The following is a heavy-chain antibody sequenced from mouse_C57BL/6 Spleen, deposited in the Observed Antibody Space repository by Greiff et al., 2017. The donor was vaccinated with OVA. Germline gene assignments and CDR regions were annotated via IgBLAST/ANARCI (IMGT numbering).Heavy chain of an antibody. CDR3: ARYYYGSAY. V-gene: IGHV1-59*01. Sequence: VQLQQPGAELVRPGTSVKLSCKASGYTFTSSWMHWVKQRPGQGLEWIGVIDPSDSYTNYNQKFKGKATLTVDTSSSTAYMQLSSLTSEDSAVYYCARYYYGSAYWGQGTLVTVSA. CDR2: IDPSDSYT. D-gene: IGHD1-1*01. CDR1: GYTFTSSW. J-gene: IGHJ3*01.